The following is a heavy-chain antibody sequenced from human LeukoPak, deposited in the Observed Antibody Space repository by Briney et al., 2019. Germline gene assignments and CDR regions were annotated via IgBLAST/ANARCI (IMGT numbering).Heavy chain of an antibody. CDR1: GFTFSSYA. CDR2: ISGSVGST. D-gene: IGHD3-10*01. Sequence: GGSLRLSCAASGFTFSSYAMSWVRQAPGKGLEWVSAISGSVGSTYYADSVKGRFTISRDNSKNTLYLQMNSLRAEDTAVYYCAKDQFGGLYFDYWGQGTLVTVSS. CDR3: AKDQFGGLYFDY. J-gene: IGHJ4*02. V-gene: IGHV3-23*01.